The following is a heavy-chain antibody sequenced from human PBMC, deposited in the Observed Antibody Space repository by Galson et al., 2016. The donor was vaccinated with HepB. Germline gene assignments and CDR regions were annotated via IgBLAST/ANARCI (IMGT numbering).Heavy chain of an antibody. Sequence: SLRLSCAASGFTFSSYGMHWVRQAPSRGLEWVAIISYDGSNHYYPDSVKGRFTISRDKSKNTLYLQINSLRAEDTAVYYCAKPPVIYTLLSTMAVWGQGTTVTVSS. J-gene: IGHJ6*02. CDR2: ISYDGSNH. V-gene: IGHV3-30*18. D-gene: IGHD2/OR15-2a*01. CDR1: GFTFSSYG. CDR3: AKPPVIYTLLSTMAV.